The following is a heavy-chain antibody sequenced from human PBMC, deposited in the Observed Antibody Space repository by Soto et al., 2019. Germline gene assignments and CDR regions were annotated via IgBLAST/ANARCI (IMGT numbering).Heavy chain of an antibody. D-gene: IGHD3-10*01. Sequence: SETLSLTCAVYGGSFSGYYWSWIRQPPGKGLEWIGEINHSGSTNYNPSLKSRVTISVDTSKNQFSLKLSSVTAADTAVYYCARTMVRGVRVYYYYYGMDVWGQGTTVT. J-gene: IGHJ6*02. CDR1: GGSFSGYY. V-gene: IGHV4-34*01. CDR2: INHSGST. CDR3: ARTMVRGVRVYYYYYGMDV.